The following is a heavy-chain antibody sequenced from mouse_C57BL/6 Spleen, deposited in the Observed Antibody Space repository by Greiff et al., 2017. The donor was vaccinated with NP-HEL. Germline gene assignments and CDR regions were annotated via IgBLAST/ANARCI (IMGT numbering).Heavy chain of an antibody. V-gene: IGHV5-16*01. CDR1: GFTFSDYY. CDR3: ARHYYGSSYYAMDY. Sequence: DVHLVESEGGLVQPGSSMKLSCTASGFTFSDYYMAWVRQVPEKGLEWVANINYDGSSTYYLDSLKSRFIISRDNAKNILYLQMSSLKSEDTATYYCARHYYGSSYYAMDYWGQGTSVTVSS. CDR2: INYDGSST. D-gene: IGHD1-1*01. J-gene: IGHJ4*01.